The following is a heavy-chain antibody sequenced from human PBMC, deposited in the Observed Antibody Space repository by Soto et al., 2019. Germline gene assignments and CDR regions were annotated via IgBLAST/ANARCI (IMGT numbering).Heavy chain of an antibody. CDR2: IGRSGTTI. CDR1: GFTFSSYE. V-gene: IGHV3-48*03. Sequence: GGSLRLSCAASGFTFSSYEINWVRQAPGKGLEWVSYIGRSGTTIYYADSVKGRFTISRDNAENSLYLQMNSLRAEDTAVYYCARDLVGSPTFDFWGQGTMVTVSS. CDR3: ARDLVGSPTFDF. J-gene: IGHJ4*02. D-gene: IGHD1-26*01.